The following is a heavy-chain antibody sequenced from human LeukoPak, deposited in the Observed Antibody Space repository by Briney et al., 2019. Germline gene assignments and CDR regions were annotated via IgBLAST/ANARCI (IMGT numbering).Heavy chain of an antibody. D-gene: IGHD3-3*01. CDR2: VYYSGST. J-gene: IGHJ5*01. Sequence: SETLSLTCTVSGGSISSYYWSWIRQPPGKGLERIGYVYYSGSTSYNPSLKSRVTISVDTSKNQFSLKLSSVTAADTAVYYCARSRNTIFGVVIDSWGQGTLVTVSS. V-gene: IGHV4-59*01. CDR3: ARSRNTIFGVVIDS. CDR1: GGSISSYY.